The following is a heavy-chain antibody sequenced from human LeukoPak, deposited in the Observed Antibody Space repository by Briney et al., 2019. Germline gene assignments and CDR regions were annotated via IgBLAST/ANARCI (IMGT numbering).Heavy chain of an antibody. Sequence: ASLKISCEGSGYSFTSYWIGWVRQMPGKGLEWMGIIYPGDSDTRYSPSFQGQVTISADRSISTAYLQWSSLKASDTAMYYCARRGPAGYYSLNYFDYWGQGTLVTVSS. V-gene: IGHV5-51*01. D-gene: IGHD3-9*01. CDR1: GYSFTSYW. CDR3: ARRGPAGYYSLNYFDY. J-gene: IGHJ4*02. CDR2: IYPGDSDT.